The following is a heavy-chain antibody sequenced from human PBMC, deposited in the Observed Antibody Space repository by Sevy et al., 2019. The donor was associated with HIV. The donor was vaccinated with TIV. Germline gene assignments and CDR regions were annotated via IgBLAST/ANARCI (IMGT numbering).Heavy chain of an antibody. V-gene: IGHV3-21*01. D-gene: IGHD3-10*01. CDR3: ARGLLWFGELINYFDY. CDR2: ISSSSSYI. Sequence: GGSLRLSCAASGFIFSSYSMNWVRQAPGKGLEWVSSISSSSSYIYYADSVKGRFTISRDNAKNSLYLQMNSLRAEDTAVYYCARGLLWFGELINYFDYWGQGTLVTVSS. CDR1: GFIFSSYS. J-gene: IGHJ4*02.